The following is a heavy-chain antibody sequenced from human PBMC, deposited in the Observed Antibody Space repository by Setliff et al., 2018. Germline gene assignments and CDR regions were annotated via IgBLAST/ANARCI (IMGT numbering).Heavy chain of an antibody. V-gene: IGHV4-38-2*02. CDR1: GYSITSGYY. CDR3: ARHLWGRWMATSSDYFDY. J-gene: IGHJ4*02. Sequence: PSETLSLTCTVSGYSITSGYYWGWIRQSPGKGLEWLGSLFHTGTPYYNPSLQSRLTMSVDTSNNQFSLKLNSVTAHDAAVYYCARHLWGRWMATSSDYFDYWGQGSLVTVSS. D-gene: IGHD5-12*01. CDR2: LFHTGTP.